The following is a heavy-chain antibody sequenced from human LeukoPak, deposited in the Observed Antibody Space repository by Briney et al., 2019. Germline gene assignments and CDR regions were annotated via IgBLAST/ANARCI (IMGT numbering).Heavy chain of an antibody. CDR2: IYHSGST. CDR1: GYSISSGYY. J-gene: IGHJ4*02. V-gene: IGHV4-38-2*02. Sequence: SETLSLTCTVSGYSISSGYYWGWIRQPPGKGLEWIGSIYHSGSTYYNPSLKSRVTISVDTSKNQFSLKLSSVTPEDTAVYYCARENTLVRGTRNPFDYWGRGTLVTVSS. CDR3: ARENTLVRGTRNPFDY. D-gene: IGHD3-10*01.